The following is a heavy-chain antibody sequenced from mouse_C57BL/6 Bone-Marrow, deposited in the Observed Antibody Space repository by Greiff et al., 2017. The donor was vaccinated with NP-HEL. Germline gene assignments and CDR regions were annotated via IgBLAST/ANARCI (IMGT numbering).Heavy chain of an antibody. CDR1: GFNIKDDY. CDR2: IDPENGDT. Sequence: LVESGAELVRPGASVKLSCTASGFNIKDDYMHWVKQRPEQGLEWIGWIDPENGDTEYASKFQGKATITADTSSNTAYLQLSSLTSEDTAVYYCTRPITTVGYWGQGTSVTVSS. V-gene: IGHV14-4*01. J-gene: IGHJ4*01. D-gene: IGHD1-1*01. CDR3: TRPITTVGY.